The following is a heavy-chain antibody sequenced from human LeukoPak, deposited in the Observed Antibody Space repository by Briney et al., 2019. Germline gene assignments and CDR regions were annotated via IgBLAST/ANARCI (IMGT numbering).Heavy chain of an antibody. CDR2: INHSGST. Sequence: SETLSLTCAVYGGSFSGYYWSWIRQPPRKGLEWIGEINHSGSTNYNPSLKSRVTISVDTSKNQFSLKLSSVTAADTAVYYCARGLGGRSSSGKRRAFDIWGQGTMVTVSS. CDR1: GGSFSGYY. CDR3: ARGLGGRSSSGKRRAFDI. D-gene: IGHD6-13*01. J-gene: IGHJ3*02. V-gene: IGHV4-34*01.